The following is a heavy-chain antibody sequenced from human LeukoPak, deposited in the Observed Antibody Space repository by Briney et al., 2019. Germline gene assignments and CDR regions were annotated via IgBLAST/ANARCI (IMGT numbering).Heavy chain of an antibody. CDR1: GVTVSSNY. CDR3: AKDRWGAVASFDN. Sequence: GGSLRLSCAASGVTVSSNYMTWVRQAPGKGLEWVAFIRYDGSNKYHADSVKGRFTISRDNSKNTLNLQMNSLRAEDTAVYYCAKDRWGAVASFDNWGQGTLVTVSS. J-gene: IGHJ4*02. D-gene: IGHD6-19*01. V-gene: IGHV3-30*02. CDR2: IRYDGSNK.